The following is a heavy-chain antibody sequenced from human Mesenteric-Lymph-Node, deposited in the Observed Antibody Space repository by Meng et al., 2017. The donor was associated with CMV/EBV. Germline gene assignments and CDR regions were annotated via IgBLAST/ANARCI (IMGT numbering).Heavy chain of an antibody. CDR1: GTFSSYA. D-gene: IGHD2-15*01. Sequence: GTFSSYAISWVRQAPGQGLAWMGGIIPIFGTANYAQKFQGRVTMTTDTSTSTAYVELRSLRSDDTAVYYCARALYCSGGICYRSFDSWGQGTLVTVSS. V-gene: IGHV1-69*05. J-gene: IGHJ4*02. CDR2: IIPIFGTA. CDR3: ARALYCSGGICYRSFDS.